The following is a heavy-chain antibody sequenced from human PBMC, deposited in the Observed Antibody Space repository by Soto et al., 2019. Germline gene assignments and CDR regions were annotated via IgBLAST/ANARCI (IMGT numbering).Heavy chain of an antibody. CDR3: AKERLGRGIDY. CDR2: VNNGGGGT. Sequence: EVFLLDSGGGLVQPGGSLRLSCAASGFTFSNYAMTWVRQAPGKGPEWISTVNNGGGGTYYADSVKGRFTISRDNSXXXXXXXVSSLRAEDTAVYYCAKERLGRGIDYWGQGILVTVSS. D-gene: IGHD3-10*01. CDR1: GFTFSNYA. J-gene: IGHJ4*02. V-gene: IGHV3-23*01.